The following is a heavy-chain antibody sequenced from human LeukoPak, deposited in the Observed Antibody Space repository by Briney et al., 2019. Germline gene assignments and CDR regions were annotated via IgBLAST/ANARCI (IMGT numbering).Heavy chain of an antibody. J-gene: IGHJ4*02. Sequence: SETLSLTCAVYGGSFSGYYWSWVRQPPGKGLEWIGEINHSGSTNYNPSLKSRVTISVDTSKNQFSLKLSSVTAADTAVYYCARVVPAAMYYFDYWGQGTLVTVSS. CDR1: GGSFSGYY. V-gene: IGHV4-34*01. D-gene: IGHD2-2*01. CDR2: INHSGST. CDR3: ARVVPAAMYYFDY.